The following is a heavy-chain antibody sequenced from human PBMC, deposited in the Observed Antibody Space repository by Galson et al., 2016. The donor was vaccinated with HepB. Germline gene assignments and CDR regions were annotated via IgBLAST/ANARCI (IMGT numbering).Heavy chain of an antibody. J-gene: IGHJ5*01. CDR3: AKASGYSNSWFNY. V-gene: IGHV3-23*01. D-gene: IGHD5-12*01. CDR2: TSTLVDST. Sequence: SLRLSCAASGFIFSNSVMSWVRQAPGKGPEWVSVTSTLVDSTYYADSVKGRFTVSRDNSKNTVYLQMNSLRAEDTAVYYCAKASGYSNSWFNYWGQGTLVTVSS. CDR1: GFIFSNSV.